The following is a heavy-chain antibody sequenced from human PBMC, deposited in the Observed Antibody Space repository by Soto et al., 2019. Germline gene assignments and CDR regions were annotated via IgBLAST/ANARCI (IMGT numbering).Heavy chain of an antibody. CDR2: INGRSNYV. J-gene: IGHJ4*01. CDR3: AREDGVVGSSSAFDH. CDR1: GFTFSTYT. Sequence: EVQVVESGGGLGKPGGSLRLSCVFSGFTFSTYTMNWVRQAPGKGLEWVSSINGRSNYVYYADSVKGRLTISRDNAKNSLYLQMNRLRAEDTAIYYCAREDGVVGSSSAFDHWGLGTLVTVSS. V-gene: IGHV3-21*01. D-gene: IGHD1-26*01.